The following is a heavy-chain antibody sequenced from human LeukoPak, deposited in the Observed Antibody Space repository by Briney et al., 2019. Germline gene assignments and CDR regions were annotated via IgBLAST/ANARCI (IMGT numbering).Heavy chain of an antibody. J-gene: IGHJ4*02. D-gene: IGHD3-3*01. CDR3: AREKDFWSGYYPSDY. CDR1: GYSFTSYG. Sequence: ASVKVSCKASGYSFTSYGISWVRQAPGQGLEWMGWISGYNGHTYYAQNLQGRVTMTTDTSTSTAYMELRSLRSDDTAVYYCAREKDFWSGYYPSDYWGQGTLVTVSS. CDR2: ISGYNGHT. V-gene: IGHV1-18*01.